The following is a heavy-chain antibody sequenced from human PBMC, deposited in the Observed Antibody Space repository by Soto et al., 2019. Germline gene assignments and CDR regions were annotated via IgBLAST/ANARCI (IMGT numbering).Heavy chain of an antibody. CDR3: AGRPEIHPR. V-gene: IGHV4-4*02. J-gene: IGHJ4*02. CDR2: IHRDGVT. D-gene: IGHD1-26*01. CDR1: GGSTSSSDW. Sequence: QVHLQESGPGLVKPSETLSLTCAISGGSTSSSDWWTWVRQPPGEGLEWIGEIHRDGVTNYNSSLKRRLPISPDQSRNQFSLSLTSVTAAAAAVYFCAGRPEIHPRWGQGILVPVSS.